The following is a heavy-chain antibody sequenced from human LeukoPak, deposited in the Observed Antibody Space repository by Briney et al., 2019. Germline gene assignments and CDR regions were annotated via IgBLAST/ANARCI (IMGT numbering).Heavy chain of an antibody. CDR3: AAVDTAMVRGYYFDY. J-gene: IGHJ4*02. V-gene: IGHV1-69*05. Sequence: GASVKVSCKAFGGTFSSYAISWVRQAPGQGLEWMGGIIPIFGTANYAQKFQGRVTITTDESTSTAYMELSSLRSEDTAVYYCAAVDTAMVRGYYFDYWGQGTLVTVSS. CDR2: IIPIFGTA. CDR1: GGTFSSYA. D-gene: IGHD5-18*01.